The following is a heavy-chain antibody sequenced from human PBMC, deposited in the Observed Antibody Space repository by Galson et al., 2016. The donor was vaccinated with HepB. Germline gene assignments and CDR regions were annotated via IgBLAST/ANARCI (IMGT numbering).Heavy chain of an antibody. Sequence: SLRLSCAASGFTVSSNFMSWVRQGPGKGLEWVSDNYIDGRTYYADSVKGRFTISRDNSKNTLYLEMNSLRAEDTAVYYCARDGVWDGPDYYYGMDVWGQGTTVTVSS. CDR1: GFTVSSNF. D-gene: IGHD2-8*01. CDR3: ARDGVWDGPDYYYGMDV. J-gene: IGHJ6*02. CDR2: NYIDGRT. V-gene: IGHV3-66*01.